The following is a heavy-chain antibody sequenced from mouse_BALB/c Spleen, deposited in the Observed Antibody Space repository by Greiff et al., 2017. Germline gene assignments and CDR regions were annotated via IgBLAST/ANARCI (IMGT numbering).Heavy chain of an antibody. CDR3: ARCYYGNYLSWFAY. Sequence: VQLKESGPSLVKPSQTLSLTCSVTGDSITSGYWNWIRKFPGNKLEYMGYISYSGSTYYNPSLKSRISITRDTSKNQYYLQLNSVTTEDTATYYCARCYYGNYLSWFAYWGQGTLVTVSA. D-gene: IGHD2-1*01. J-gene: IGHJ3*01. CDR2: ISYSGST. V-gene: IGHV3-8*02. CDR1: GDSITSGY.